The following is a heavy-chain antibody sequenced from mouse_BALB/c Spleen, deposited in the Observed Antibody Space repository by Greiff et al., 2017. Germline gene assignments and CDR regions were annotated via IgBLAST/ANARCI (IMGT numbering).Heavy chain of an antibody. V-gene: IGHV3-2*02. CDR2: ISYSGST. J-gene: IGHJ3*01. Sequence: EVQLVESGPGLVKPSQSLSLTCTVTGYSITSDYAWNWIRQFPGNKLEWMGYISYSGSTSYNPSLKSRISITRDTSKNQFFLQLNSVTTEDTATYYCAIYDYDVFAYWGQGTLVTVSA. CDR3: AIYDYDVFAY. D-gene: IGHD2-4*01. CDR1: GYSITSDYA.